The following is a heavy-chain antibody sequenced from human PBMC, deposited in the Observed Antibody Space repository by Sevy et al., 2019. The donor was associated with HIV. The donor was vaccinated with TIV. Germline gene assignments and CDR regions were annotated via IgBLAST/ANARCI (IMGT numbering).Heavy chain of an antibody. V-gene: IGHV3-30*18. CDR1: GFTFSSYG. CDR3: AKGPLDIVVVPAAIFR. J-gene: IGHJ4*02. D-gene: IGHD2-2*01. CDR2: ISYDGSNK. Sequence: GGSLRLSCAASGFTFSSYGMHWVRQAPGKGLEWVAVISYDGSNKYYADSVKGQFTISRDNSKNTLYLQMNSLRAEDTAVYYCAKGPLDIVVVPAAIFRWGQGTLVTVSS.